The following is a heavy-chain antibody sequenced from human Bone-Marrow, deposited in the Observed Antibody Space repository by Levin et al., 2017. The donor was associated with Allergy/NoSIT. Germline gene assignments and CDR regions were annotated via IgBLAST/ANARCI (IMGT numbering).Heavy chain of an antibody. V-gene: IGHV3-72*01. Sequence: GGSQRLSCAASGFTFSDHYMDWVRQAPGKGLEWVGRTRNKPKGYTTEYAASVKDRFTVSRDDSSNSLYLQMNSLKTEDTAVYYCARGATATTNYYYGLDVWGRGTTVTVSS. J-gene: IGHJ6*02. CDR1: GFTFSDHY. CDR2: TRNKPKGYTT. CDR3: ARGATATTNYYYGLDV. D-gene: IGHD4-11*01.